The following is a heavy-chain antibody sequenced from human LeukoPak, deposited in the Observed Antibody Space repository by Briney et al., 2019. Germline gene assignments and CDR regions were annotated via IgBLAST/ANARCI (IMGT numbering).Heavy chain of an antibody. CDR1: GFTFSTCG. J-gene: IGHJ4*02. Sequence: PGGSLRLTCAASGFTFSTCGMNWVRKAPGKGLEWVSFISGSGSSIYQADSVKGRFTISRDNSNNTLYLQMNSLRAEDTAVYYCAKDRYGDYSFDSWGQGALVTVSS. CDR2: ISGSGSSI. V-gene: IGHV3-23*01. D-gene: IGHD4-17*01. CDR3: AKDRYGDYSFDS.